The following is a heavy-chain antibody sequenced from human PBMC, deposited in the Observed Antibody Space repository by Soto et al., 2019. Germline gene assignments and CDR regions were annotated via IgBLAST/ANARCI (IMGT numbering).Heavy chain of an antibody. J-gene: IGHJ3*02. CDR3: ARFLTRNDYHGLAFDI. V-gene: IGHV4-59*11. CDR1: GGSINGHY. CDR2: IHFNGDT. D-gene: IGHD4-17*01. Sequence: QVQLQESGPRLVKPSETLSLMCTVSGGSINGHYWSWIRQPPGKGLEWIGHIHFNGDTSYNSSLQSRITISVDASKDQFSLKLNSVSTADTAMYFCARFLTRNDYHGLAFDIWGQGTMITVSS.